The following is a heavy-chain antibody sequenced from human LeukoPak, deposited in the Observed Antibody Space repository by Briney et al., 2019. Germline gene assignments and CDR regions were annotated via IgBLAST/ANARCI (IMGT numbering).Heavy chain of an antibody. CDR2: ISTSSSYI. J-gene: IGHJ4*02. CDR1: GFTFSSYS. Sequence: GGSLRLSCAAYGFTFSSYSMNWVRQAPGKGLEWVSFISTSSSYIYYADSVKGRFTISRDNAKNSLYLQMNSLRAEDTAVYYCARRLRRNYFDYWGQGTLITVSS. V-gene: IGHV3-21*01. D-gene: IGHD4-17*01. CDR3: ARRLRRNYFDY.